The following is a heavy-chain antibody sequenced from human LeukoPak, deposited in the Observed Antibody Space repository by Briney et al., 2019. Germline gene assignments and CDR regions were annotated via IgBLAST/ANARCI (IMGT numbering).Heavy chain of an antibody. CDR1: GFTFDDYA. Sequence: GGSLRLSCAASGFTFDDYAMHWVRQAPGKGLEWASGISWNSGSIGYADSVKGRFTISRDNAKNSLYLQMNSLRAEDTALYYCAKDRSGYYGSGSYLAYWGQGTLVTVSS. CDR3: AKDRSGYYGSGSYLAY. D-gene: IGHD3-10*01. J-gene: IGHJ4*02. CDR2: ISWNSGSI. V-gene: IGHV3-9*01.